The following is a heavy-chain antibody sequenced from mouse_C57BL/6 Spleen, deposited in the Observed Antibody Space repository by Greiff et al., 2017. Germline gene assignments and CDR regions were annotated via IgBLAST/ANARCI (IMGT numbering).Heavy chain of an antibody. J-gene: IGHJ3*01. CDR1: GYTFTSYW. CDR3: ASLIPWFAY. Sequence: QVQLQQPGAELVMPGASVKLSCKASGYTFTSYWMHWVKQRPGQGLEWIGEIDPSDSYTNYNQKFKGKSTLTVDNSSSTAYMQLSSLTSEDSAVYYCASLIPWFAYWGQGTLVTVSA. CDR2: IDPSDSYT. V-gene: IGHV1-69*01.